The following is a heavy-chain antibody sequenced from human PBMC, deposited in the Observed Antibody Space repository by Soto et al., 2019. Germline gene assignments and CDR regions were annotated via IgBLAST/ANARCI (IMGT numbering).Heavy chain of an antibody. CDR1: GGSFSGDY. D-gene: IGHD3-3*01. CDR3: ARGTLRNWFDP. J-gene: IGHJ5*02. CDR2: INHSGST. V-gene: IGHV4-34*01. Sequence: SETLSLTCAVYGGSFSGDYWSWIRQPPGKGLEWIGEINHSGSTNYNPSLKSRVTISVDTSKNQCSLKRSSVTAADTAVYYCARGTLRNWFDPWGQGTLVTVSS.